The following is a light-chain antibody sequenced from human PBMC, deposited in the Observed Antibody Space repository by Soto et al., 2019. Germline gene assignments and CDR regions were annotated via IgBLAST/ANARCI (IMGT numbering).Light chain of an antibody. Sequence: QSVLTQPPSASATPGQTVTLSCSGSSANVGSYYVYWYQQLPRTAPRIVIYKNNQRPSGVPDRFSASKSGTSASLAISGLRSEDEADYYCAAWDGSLSRPVFGGGTKLTVL. CDR3: AAWDGSLSRPV. V-gene: IGLV1-47*01. CDR1: SANVGSYY. CDR2: KNN. J-gene: IGLJ2*01.